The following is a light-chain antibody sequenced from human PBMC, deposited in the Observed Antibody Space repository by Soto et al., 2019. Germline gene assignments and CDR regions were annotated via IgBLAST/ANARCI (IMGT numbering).Light chain of an antibody. CDR1: SSNIGAGYD. CDR3: QSYDSSLSAYV. J-gene: IGLJ1*01. V-gene: IGLV1-40*01. Sequence: QSVLAQPPSVSGAPGQKVTISCTRSSSNIGAGYDLHWYQQLPGTAPKLLLYGNSNRPSGVPDRFSGSKSGTSASMAITGLQAEDEADYYFQSYDSSLSAYVFGTGTKGTVL. CDR2: GNS.